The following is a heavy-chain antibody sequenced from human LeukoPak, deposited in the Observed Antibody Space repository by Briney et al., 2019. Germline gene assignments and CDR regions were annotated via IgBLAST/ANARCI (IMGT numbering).Heavy chain of an antibody. D-gene: IGHD3-22*01. CDR2: ISYDGSNK. CDR1: GFTFSSYG. Sequence: PGGSLRLSCAASGFTFSSYGMHWVRQAPGKGLEWVAVISYDGSNKYYADSVKGRFTISRDNSKNTLYLQMNSLTAEDTAVYYCAKYYYDSSGYYITPPARAPDYWGQGTLVTVSS. CDR3: AKYYYDSSGYYITPPARAPDY. J-gene: IGHJ4*02. V-gene: IGHV3-30*18.